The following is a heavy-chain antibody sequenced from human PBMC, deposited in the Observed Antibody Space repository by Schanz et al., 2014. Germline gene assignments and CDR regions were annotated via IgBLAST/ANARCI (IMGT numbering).Heavy chain of an antibody. CDR3: ARGRGFYDY. D-gene: IGHD3-10*01. V-gene: IGHV1-8*01. Sequence: QVQLVQSGAEVKKPGASVKVSCKASGYTFTSYGINWVRQAPGQGLEWMGWMQPDSGKTHYAEKFQGRVSITADTSTNTAYMELSSLTSEDTAVHYCARGRGFYDYWGQGTLVTVSS. J-gene: IGHJ4*02. CDR2: MQPDSGKT. CDR1: GYTFTSYG.